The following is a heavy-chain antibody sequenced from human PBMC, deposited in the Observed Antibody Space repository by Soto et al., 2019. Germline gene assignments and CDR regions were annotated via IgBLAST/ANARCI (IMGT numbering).Heavy chain of an antibody. V-gene: IGHV1-69*01. CDR3: AREVGYRDFSAALLD. CDR2: VISLFGTA. J-gene: IGHJ4*02. CDR1: GGTFSSQS. Sequence: VQLMQSGAEVKKPGSSVKVSCKASGGTFSSQSINWVRQAPGQGLEWMGGVISLFGTANYAHNFKGRVTITADQSTSTAYMELNSLRSDDTAVYYCAREVGYRDFSAALLDWGQGTLVTVSS. D-gene: IGHD4-17*01.